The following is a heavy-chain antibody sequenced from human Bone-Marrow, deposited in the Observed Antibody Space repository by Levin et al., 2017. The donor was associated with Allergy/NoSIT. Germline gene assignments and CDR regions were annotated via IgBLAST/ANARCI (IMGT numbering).Heavy chain of an antibody. CDR1: GYNFASYW. CDR3: ARPRDNNYYYGMDV. Sequence: GGSLRLSCKGSGYNFASYWIGWVRQMPGKGLEWMGIIYPGDSDTRYSPSFQGQVTISADKSISTAYLQWSSLKASDTGMYYCARPRDNNYYYGMDVWGQGTTVTVS. V-gene: IGHV5-51*01. J-gene: IGHJ6*02. CDR2: IYPGDSDT. D-gene: IGHD1-1*01.